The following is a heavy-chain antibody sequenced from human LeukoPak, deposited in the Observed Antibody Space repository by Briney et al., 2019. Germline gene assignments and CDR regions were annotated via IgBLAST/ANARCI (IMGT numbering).Heavy chain of an antibody. CDR1: GYTFTIYG. V-gene: IGHV1-18*01. Sequence: ASVTVSFKASGYTFTIYGISWVRQAPGQGLEWMGCISAYNGNTNYAQKFQGRVSMTRDTSISTVYMELSRLTFDDTAVYYCARGYYGSGSYYTLGYWGQGTLVTVSS. J-gene: IGHJ4*02. CDR2: ISAYNGNT. D-gene: IGHD3-10*01. CDR3: ARGYYGSGSYYTLGY.